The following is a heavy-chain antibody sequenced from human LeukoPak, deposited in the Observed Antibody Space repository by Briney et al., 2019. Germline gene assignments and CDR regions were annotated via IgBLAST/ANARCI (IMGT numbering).Heavy chain of an antibody. CDR3: AREGRMATISTAIDY. D-gene: IGHD5-24*01. CDR1: GFTVSSNY. CDR2: IYSGGST. J-gene: IGHJ4*01. V-gene: IGHV3-66*01. Sequence: GGSLRLSCAASGFTVSSNYMSWVRQAPGKGLEWVSVIYSGGSTYYADSVKGRFTISRDNSKNTLYLQMNSLRAEDTAVYYCAREGRMATISTAIDYWGHGTLVTVSS.